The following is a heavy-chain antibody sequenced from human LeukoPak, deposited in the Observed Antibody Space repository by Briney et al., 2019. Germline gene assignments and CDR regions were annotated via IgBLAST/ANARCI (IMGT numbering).Heavy chain of an antibody. CDR1: GFTFSNAW. V-gene: IGHV3-15*01. CDR2: IKSKTDGGTT. Sequence: GGSLRLSCAASGFTFSNAWMSWVRQAPGKGLEWVGRIKSKTDGGTTDYAAPVKGRFTISRDDSKNTLYLQMNSLKTEDTAVYYCATEVPVTTVDYWGQGTLVTVSS. D-gene: IGHD4-17*01. CDR3: ATEVPVTTVDY. J-gene: IGHJ4*02.